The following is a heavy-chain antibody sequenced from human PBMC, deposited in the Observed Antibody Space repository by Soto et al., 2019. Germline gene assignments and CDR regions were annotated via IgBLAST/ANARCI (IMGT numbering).Heavy chain of an antibody. CDR2: IAHDGSNA. Sequence: QVQLVESGGGVGQPGGSLRLSCAASGFTFRNHAMHWVRQAPGKGLECLAVIAHDGSNAFYRDSVKGRFTVSRDNSKNTLYLYMNSLRSEDTGVYYCARGDREDILVVVGARPGEYGTDIWGQGTTVIASS. CDR1: GFTFRNHA. J-gene: IGHJ6*02. CDR3: ARGDREDILVVVGARPGEYGTDI. V-gene: IGHV3-30-3*01. D-gene: IGHD2-15*01.